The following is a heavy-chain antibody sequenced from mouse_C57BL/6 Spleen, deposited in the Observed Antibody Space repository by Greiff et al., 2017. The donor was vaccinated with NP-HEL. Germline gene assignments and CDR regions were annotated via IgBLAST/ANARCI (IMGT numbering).Heavy chain of an antibody. CDR3: TTDDAYYVDY. J-gene: IGHJ2*01. V-gene: IGHV1-15*01. CDR1: GYTFTDYE. D-gene: IGHD2-12*01. CDR2: IDPKTGGT. Sequence: VQLQQSGAELVRPGASVTLSCKASGYTFTDYEMHWVKQTPVHGLEWIGAIDPKTGGTAYNQKFKGKAILTADKSSSTAYMELRSLTSEDSAVYYCTTDDAYYVDYWGQGTTLTVSS.